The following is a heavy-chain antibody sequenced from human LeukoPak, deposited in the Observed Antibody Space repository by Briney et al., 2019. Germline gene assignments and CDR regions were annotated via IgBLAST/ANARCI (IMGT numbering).Heavy chain of an antibody. CDR3: ARDTAAAGTWNRYYYYGMDV. CDR1: GFTFSSYW. V-gene: IGHV3-7*01. J-gene: IGHJ6*02. D-gene: IGHD6-13*01. Sequence: GGSLRLSCAASGFTFSSYWMSWIRQAPGKGLEWVANIKQDGSAKYYVDSVKGRFTISRDNAKNSLYLQMNSLRAEDTAVYYCARDTAAAGTWNRYYYYGMDVWGQGTTVTVSS. CDR2: IKQDGSAK.